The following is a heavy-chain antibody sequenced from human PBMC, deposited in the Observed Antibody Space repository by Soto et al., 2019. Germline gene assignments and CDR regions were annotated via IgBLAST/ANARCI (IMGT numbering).Heavy chain of an antibody. V-gene: IGHV3-48*02. CDR2: VTGSGTTT. CDR1: GFPFSSNS. J-gene: IGHJ5*02. D-gene: IGHD1-1*01. Sequence: PGGSLRLSCVASGFPFSSNSVNWVRQAPGRGLEWVSYVTGSGTTTRYADSVKGRITLSRDNAKNSLFLDMDSLADEDTAVYYCARDLNWAFDHWGRGTLVTVSS. CDR3: ARDLNWAFDH.